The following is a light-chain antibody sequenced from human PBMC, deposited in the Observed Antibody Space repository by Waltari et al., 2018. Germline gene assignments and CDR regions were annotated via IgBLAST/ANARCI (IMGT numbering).Light chain of an antibody. V-gene: IGLV1-51*01. J-gene: IGLJ3*02. CDR3: ATWDVSLTAWV. CDR2: DNN. Sequence: QSVLPQPPSVSAAPGQKVTISCPGRSPNIGNNYVSWYQQLPGTAPKLFIYDNNERPSGIPDRFSGSKSGTSATLGITGLQTGDEADYYCATWDVSLTAWVFGGGTKLTVL. CDR1: SPNIGNNY.